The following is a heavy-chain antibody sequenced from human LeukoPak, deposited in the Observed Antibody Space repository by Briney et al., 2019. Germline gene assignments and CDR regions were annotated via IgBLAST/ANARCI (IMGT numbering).Heavy chain of an antibody. V-gene: IGHV1-2*02. CDR1: GYTFTGYY. CDR2: INPSTGAT. CDR3: ARPTLQTLGA. D-gene: IGHD4-11*01. J-gene: IGHJ5*02. Sequence: ASVKVSCKASGYTFTGYYIHWVRQAPGPGLEWMGWINPSTGATNYAQNFQGRVTMTRDTSNSTAYMELSSLTSDDTAVYYCARPTLQTLGAWGQGTLVTVSS.